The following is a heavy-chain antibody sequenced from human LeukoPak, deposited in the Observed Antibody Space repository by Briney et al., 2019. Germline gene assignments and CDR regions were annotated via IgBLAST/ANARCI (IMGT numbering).Heavy chain of an antibody. J-gene: IGHJ4*02. CDR2: IYYSGST. D-gene: IGHD6-19*01. CDR3: ARRDSSGWYIDY. V-gene: IGHV4-59*08. CDR1: GGSISSYY. Sequence: SETLSLTCAVSGGSISSYYWSWFRQPPGKGLEWIGYIYYSGSTSYNPSLKSRVTISIDTSNNHFSLKLSSVTAADTAVYYCARRDSSGWYIDYWGQGTLVTVSS.